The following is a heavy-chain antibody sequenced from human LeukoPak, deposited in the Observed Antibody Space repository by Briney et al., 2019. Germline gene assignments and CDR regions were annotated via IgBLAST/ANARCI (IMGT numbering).Heavy chain of an antibody. CDR3: ARDRGAAIDI. Sequence: KTSETLSLTCIVSGGSISSSYWTWIRQSPGKGLEWIGYILYSGSTRYNPFLASRVTMSVDTSKNQFSVKVTSVTAADTAVYYCARDRGAAIDIWGQGTMVTVSS. D-gene: IGHD3-10*01. J-gene: IGHJ3*02. V-gene: IGHV4-59*01. CDR1: GGSISSSY. CDR2: ILYSGST.